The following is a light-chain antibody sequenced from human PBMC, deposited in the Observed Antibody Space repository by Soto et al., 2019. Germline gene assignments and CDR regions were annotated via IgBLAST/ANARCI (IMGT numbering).Light chain of an antibody. Sequence: QSVLTQPPSVSAAPGQKVSISCSGSSSNIGKNYVSWYQHLPGTAPKLLIYDNNKRPSGIPDRFSGSKSGTSATLDITGLQTGDEADYYCGTWDSSLSTGPFGGGTKVTVL. CDR2: DNN. J-gene: IGLJ2*01. CDR1: SSNIGKNY. CDR3: GTWDSSLSTGP. V-gene: IGLV1-51*01.